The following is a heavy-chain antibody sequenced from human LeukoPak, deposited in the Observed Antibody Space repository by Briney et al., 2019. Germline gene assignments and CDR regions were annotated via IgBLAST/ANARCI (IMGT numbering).Heavy chain of an antibody. CDR3: ARDMAVTDGGGFDY. J-gene: IGHJ4*02. CDR2: ISSSGSTI. Sequence: GGSLRLSCAASGFTFSSYEMNWVRQAPGKGLEWVSYISSSGSTIYYADSVKGRFTISRDNAKNSLYLQMNSLRAEDTAVYYCARDMAVTDGGGFDYWGQGTLVTVSS. CDR1: GFTFSSYE. V-gene: IGHV3-48*03. D-gene: IGHD2-21*02.